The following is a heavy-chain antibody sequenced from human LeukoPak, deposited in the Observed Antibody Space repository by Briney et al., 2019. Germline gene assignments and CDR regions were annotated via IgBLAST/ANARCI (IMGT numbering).Heavy chain of an antibody. D-gene: IGHD6-19*01. J-gene: IGHJ4*02. CDR3: ARLYSSGWYAWFDY. CDR2: IYYSGST. CDR1: GGSISSYY. Sequence: SETLSLTCTVSGGSISSYYWSWIRQPPGKGLEWIGYIYYSGSTNYNPSLKSRVTISVDTSKNQFSLKLSSVTAADTAVYHCARLYSSGWYAWFDYWGQGTLVTVSS. V-gene: IGHV4-59*08.